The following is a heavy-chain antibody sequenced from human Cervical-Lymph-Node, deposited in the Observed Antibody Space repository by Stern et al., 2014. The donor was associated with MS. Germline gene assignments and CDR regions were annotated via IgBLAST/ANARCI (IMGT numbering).Heavy chain of an antibody. CDR3: ARDAGGYCSGGSCYRYYYYYGMDV. Sequence: DQLVESGGGLVKPGGSLRLSCAASGFTFSDYYMSWIRQAPGKGLEWVSYIRSSGSTIYYADSVKGRFTISRDNAKNSLYLQMNSLRAEDTAVYYCARDAGGYCSGGSCYRYYYYYGMDVWGQGTTVTVSS. J-gene: IGHJ6*02. V-gene: IGHV3-11*01. CDR1: GFTFSDYY. D-gene: IGHD2-15*01. CDR2: IRSSGSTI.